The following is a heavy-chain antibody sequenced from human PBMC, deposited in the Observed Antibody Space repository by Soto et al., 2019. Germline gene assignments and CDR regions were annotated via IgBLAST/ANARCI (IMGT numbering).Heavy chain of an antibody. CDR3: ARDELALSRYSSSSASWFDP. J-gene: IGHJ5*02. V-gene: IGHV1-3*01. D-gene: IGHD6-6*01. Sequence: GSSGKVSSKASGYTFPSYAMHWVRQAPGQTRAWMGWVNAGNGNTKYSQKFQGIVTITRDTSASTAYMELSSLRSEDTAVYYCARDELALSRYSSSSASWFDPWGQGTLVTVSS. CDR1: GYTFPSYA. CDR2: VNAGNGNT.